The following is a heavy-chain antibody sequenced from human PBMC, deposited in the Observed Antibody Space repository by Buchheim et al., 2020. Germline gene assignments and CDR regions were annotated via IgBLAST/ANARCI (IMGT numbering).Heavy chain of an antibody. V-gene: IGHV4-30-2*01. CDR1: GGSISSGGYS. D-gene: IGHD3-22*01. J-gene: IGHJ3*02. CDR3: ARELTYYYDSSGSREGNAFDI. Sequence: QLQLQESGSGLVKPSQTLSLTCAVSGGSISSGGYSWSWIRQPPGKGLEWIGYIYHSGGTYYNPSLKSRVTISVDRSKNQFSLKLSSVTAADTAVYYCARELTYYYDSSGSREGNAFDIWGQGT. CDR2: IYHSGGT.